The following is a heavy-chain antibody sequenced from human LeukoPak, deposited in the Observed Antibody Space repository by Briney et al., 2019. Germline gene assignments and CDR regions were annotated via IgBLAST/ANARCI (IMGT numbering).Heavy chain of an antibody. CDR2: IYYSGST. V-gene: IGHV4-39*07. D-gene: IGHD5-18*01. CDR3: ARVPARPETAVGYYFDY. CDR1: GGSISSTSDY. Sequence: SETLSLTYTVSGGSISSTSDYWGWIRQPPGKGLEWIGNIYYSGSTYYNPSLKSRVTISVDTSKNQFSLKLNSVTAADTAVYYCARVPARPETAVGYYFDYWGQGTLVTVSS. J-gene: IGHJ4*02.